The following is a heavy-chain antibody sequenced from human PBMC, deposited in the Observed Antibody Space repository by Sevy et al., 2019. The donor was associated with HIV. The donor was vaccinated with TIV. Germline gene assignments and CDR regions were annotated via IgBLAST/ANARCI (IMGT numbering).Heavy chain of an antibody. CDR3: ASDLPPSATTVPHFDY. CDR1: GFTFSSYE. Sequence: GGYLRLSCTASGFTFSSYEMNWVRQAPGKGLEGVSYISNSGSTIHYSDSVKGRFTISRDNAKNSLYLQMNSLRAEDTAVYYCASDLPPSATTVPHFDYWGRGTLVSVSS. D-gene: IGHD4-17*01. CDR2: ISNSGSTI. J-gene: IGHJ4*02. V-gene: IGHV3-48*03.